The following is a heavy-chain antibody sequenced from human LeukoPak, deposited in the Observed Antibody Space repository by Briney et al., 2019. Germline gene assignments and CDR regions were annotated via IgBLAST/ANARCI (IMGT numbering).Heavy chain of an antibody. Sequence: PSETLSLTCTVSGYSISSGYYWAWIRQPPGKGLQWIGNIYHSGNTYYNPSLKSRVTISVDTSKNQFSLKLSSVTAADTAVYYCALDYGDYEFGCWGQGTLVTVSS. CDR3: ALDYGDYEFGC. CDR1: GYSISSGYY. CDR2: IYHSGNT. D-gene: IGHD4-17*01. V-gene: IGHV4-38-2*02. J-gene: IGHJ4*02.